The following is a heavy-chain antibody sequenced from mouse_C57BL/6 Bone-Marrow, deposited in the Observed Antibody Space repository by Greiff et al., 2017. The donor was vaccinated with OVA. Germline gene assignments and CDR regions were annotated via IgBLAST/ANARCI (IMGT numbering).Heavy chain of an antibody. CDR3: ARWGGTGDFDY. J-gene: IGHJ2*01. V-gene: IGHV1-69*01. Sequence: QVQLQQPGAELVMPGASVKLSCKASGYTFTSYWMHWVKQRPGQGLEWIGEIDPSDSYTKYNQKFKGKSTLTVDKSSSTAYMQLSSLTSEDSAVYYCARWGGTGDFDYWGQGTTLTVSS. CDR2: IDPSDSYT. D-gene: IGHD1-1*02. CDR1: GYTFTSYW.